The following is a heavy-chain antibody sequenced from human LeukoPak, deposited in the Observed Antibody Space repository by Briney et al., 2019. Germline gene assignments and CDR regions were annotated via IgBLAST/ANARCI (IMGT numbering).Heavy chain of an antibody. Sequence: PGGSLSLSCAASGFTFSSYGMHWVRQAPGKGLEWVAVISYDGSNKYYADSVKGRFTISRDNSKNTLYLQMNSLRAEDTAVYYCAKDLWTQRGVLDYWGQGTLVTVSS. CDR1: GFTFSSYG. D-gene: IGHD1-1*01. CDR3: AKDLWTQRGVLDY. CDR2: ISYDGSNK. V-gene: IGHV3-30*18. J-gene: IGHJ4*02.